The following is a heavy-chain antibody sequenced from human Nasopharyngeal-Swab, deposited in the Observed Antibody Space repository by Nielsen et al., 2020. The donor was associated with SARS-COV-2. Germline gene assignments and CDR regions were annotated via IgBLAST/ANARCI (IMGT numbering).Heavy chain of an antibody. V-gene: IGHV7-4-1*02. CDR1: GYTFTSYA. D-gene: IGHD2-8*01. J-gene: IGHJ6*02. CDR3: ARGSEVGDIVLMVYAMAPGGYYYYGMDV. CDR2: INTNTGNP. Sequence: ASVKVSCKASGYTFTSYAMNWVRQAPGQGLEWMGWINTNTGNPTYAQGFTGRFVFSLDTSVSTAYLQISSLKAEDTAVYYCARGSEVGDIVLMVYAMAPGGYYYYGMDVWGQGTTVTASS.